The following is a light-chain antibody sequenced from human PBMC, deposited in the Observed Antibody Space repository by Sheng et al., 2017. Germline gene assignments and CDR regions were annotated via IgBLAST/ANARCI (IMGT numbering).Light chain of an antibody. CDR1: SSDVGGYNY. CDR3: SSFSRSNTWV. Sequence: QSALTQPASVSGYPGQSITISCTGTSSDVGGYNYVSWYQQHPDKAPKLIIFDVSYRPSGVSNRFSGSKSGNTASLTISGLQAEDEADYYCSSFSRSNTWVFGGGTKLTVL. J-gene: IGLJ3*02. V-gene: IGLV2-14*03. CDR2: DVS.